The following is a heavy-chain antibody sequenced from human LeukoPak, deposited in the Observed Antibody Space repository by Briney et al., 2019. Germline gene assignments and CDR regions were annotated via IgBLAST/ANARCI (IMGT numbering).Heavy chain of an antibody. J-gene: IGHJ4*02. CDR1: GFTFDNYG. Sequence: GGSLRLSCAASGFTFDNYGMTWVRQVPGRGLEWVSGINWNGGSTGYADSVRGRFTISRDNDKNSLFLQMNSLRAEDTAVYYCARGTWGGVDYWGQGTLVTVSS. V-gene: IGHV3-20*04. CDR2: INWNGGST. D-gene: IGHD3-16*01. CDR3: ARGTWGGVDY.